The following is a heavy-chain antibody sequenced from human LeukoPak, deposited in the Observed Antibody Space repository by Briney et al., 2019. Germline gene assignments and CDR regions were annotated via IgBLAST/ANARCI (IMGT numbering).Heavy chain of an antibody. D-gene: IGHD3-22*01. CDR3: VKADSGYYR. Sequence: PGGSLRLSCAASGFAFSDYGMHWVRQAPGKGLEWVAVISLDGSDEFYADSVKGRFTIFRDNFKNALYLQLNSLRAEDTAIYYCVKADSGYYRWGQGTLVTVSS. CDR2: ISLDGSDE. V-gene: IGHV3-30*18. J-gene: IGHJ5*02. CDR1: GFAFSDYG.